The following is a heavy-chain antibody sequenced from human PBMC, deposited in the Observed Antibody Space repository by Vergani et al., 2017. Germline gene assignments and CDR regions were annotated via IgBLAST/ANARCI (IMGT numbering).Heavy chain of an antibody. CDR2: IYYSGST. D-gene: IGHD4-17*01. Sequence: QLQLQESGPGLVKPSQTLSLTCTVSGGSISSGDYYWSWIRQPPGKGLEWIGYIYYSGSTYYNPSLKSRVTISVDTSKNQFSLKLSSVTAADTAVYYCARGRHDYGETGNWFDPWGQGTLVTVSS. J-gene: IGHJ5*02. CDR1: GGSISSGDYY. CDR3: ARGRHDYGETGNWFDP. V-gene: IGHV4-30-4*01.